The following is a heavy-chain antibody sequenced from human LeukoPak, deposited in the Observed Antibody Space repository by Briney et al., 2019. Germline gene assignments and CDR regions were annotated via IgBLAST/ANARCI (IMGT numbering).Heavy chain of an antibody. CDR2: IYTRGST. J-gene: IGHJ4*02. Sequence: PSQTLSLTCTVSGGSISSGSYYWSWIRQPPGKGLEWVGRIYTRGSTNYNPSLKSRVTISVDTSKNQFSLKLSSVTAADTAVYYCARGYYDFWSGYSYYCDYWGQGTLVTVSS. V-gene: IGHV4-61*02. CDR3: ARGYYDFWSGYSYYCDY. CDR1: GGSISSGSYY. D-gene: IGHD3-3*01.